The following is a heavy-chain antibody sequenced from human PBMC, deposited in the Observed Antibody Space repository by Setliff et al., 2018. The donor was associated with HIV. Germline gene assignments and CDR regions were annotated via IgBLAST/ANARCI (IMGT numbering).Heavy chain of an antibody. D-gene: IGHD6-19*01. CDR3: ARGRGLYSSGYYIDY. CDR1: GYSFTSYT. J-gene: IGHJ4*02. V-gene: IGHV1-3*01. Sequence: GASVKVSCKTSGYSFTSYTMHWLRQAPGQRPEWMGWINVVTVNTKYSLKLQGRVTITRDTSATAVYMELRSLRSGDTAVYYCARGRGLYSSGYYIDYWGQGTLVTVSS. CDR2: INVVTVNT.